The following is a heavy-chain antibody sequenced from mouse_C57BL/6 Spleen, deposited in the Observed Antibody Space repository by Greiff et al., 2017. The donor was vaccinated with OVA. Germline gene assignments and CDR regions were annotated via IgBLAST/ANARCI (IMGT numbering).Heavy chain of an antibody. CDR1: GYTFTSYW. CDR2: IHPNSGST. CDR3: ARGYYGSSGDFDV. V-gene: IGHV1-64*01. J-gene: IGHJ1*03. D-gene: IGHD1-1*01. Sequence: VQLQQSGAELVKPGASVKLSCKASGYTFTSYWMHWVKQRPGQGLEWIGMIHPNSGSTNYNEKFKSKATLTVDKSSSTAYMQLSSLTSEDTAVYYCARGYYGSSGDFDVWGTGTTVTVSS.